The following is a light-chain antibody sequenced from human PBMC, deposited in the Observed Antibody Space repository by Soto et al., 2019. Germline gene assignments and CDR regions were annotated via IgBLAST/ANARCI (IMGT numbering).Light chain of an antibody. CDR1: QSVGSN. V-gene: IGKV3-15*01. CDR3: QHYNNWPPDRT. Sequence: EIVMTQSPAALSVSPGERATLSCRASQSVGSNLAWYQQKPGQAPRLLIYGASTRATGIPARFSGSGSGTEFTLTISSLQSEDFAIYFCQHYNNWPPDRTFGQGTKVHIK. CDR2: GAS. J-gene: IGKJ1*01.